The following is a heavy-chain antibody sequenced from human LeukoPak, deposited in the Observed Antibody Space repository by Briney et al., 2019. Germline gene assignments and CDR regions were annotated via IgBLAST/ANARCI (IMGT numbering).Heavy chain of an antibody. CDR2: INPNSGGT. Sequence: ASVKVSCKASGYTFTGYYMRWVRQAPGHGLEWMGWINPNSGGTNYAQKFQGRVTMTTDTFTATAYMELRSLRSDDTAVYYCARGYYCTHGVCYGGDFDNWGQGTLVTVSS. CDR3: ARGYYCTHGVCYGGDFDN. J-gene: IGHJ4*02. V-gene: IGHV1-2*02. D-gene: IGHD2-8*01. CDR1: GYTFTGYY.